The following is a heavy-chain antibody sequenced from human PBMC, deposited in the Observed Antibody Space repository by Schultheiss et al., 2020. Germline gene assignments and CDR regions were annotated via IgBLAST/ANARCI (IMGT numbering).Heavy chain of an antibody. D-gene: IGHD4-17*01. J-gene: IGHJ4*02. CDR2: IKSDADGATT. V-gene: IGHV3-15*01. CDR1: GFTFSSYA. CDR3: ARDEPSYGDYGLADY. Sequence: GGSLRLSCSASGFTFSSYAMHWVRQAPGKGLEWLGRIKSDADGATTDYSAPVRGRFTISRDDSRNTFYLQMNSLRAEDTAVYYCARDEPSYGDYGLADYWGQGTLVTVSS.